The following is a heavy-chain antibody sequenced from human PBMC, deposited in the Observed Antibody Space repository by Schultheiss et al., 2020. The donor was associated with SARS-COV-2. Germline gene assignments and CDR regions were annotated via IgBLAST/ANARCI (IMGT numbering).Heavy chain of an antibody. CDR3: ARDVRDIVVVPAAIPKWSQFDY. J-gene: IGHJ4*02. V-gene: IGHV3-23*01. CDR1: GFTFSSYA. D-gene: IGHD2-2*01. CDR2: ISSNGGST. Sequence: GGSLRLSCAASGFTFSSYAMSWVRQAPGKGLEYVSAISSNGGSTYYADSVKGRFTISRDNSKNTLYLQMNSLRAEDTAVYYCARDVRDIVVVPAAIPKWSQFDYWGQGTLVTVSS.